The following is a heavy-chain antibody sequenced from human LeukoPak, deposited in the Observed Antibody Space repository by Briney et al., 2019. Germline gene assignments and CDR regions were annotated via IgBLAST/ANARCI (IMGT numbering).Heavy chain of an antibody. CDR1: GGSISSSSYY. D-gene: IGHD5-12*01. J-gene: IGHJ4*02. CDR2: IYYSGST. CDR3: ARVGEDGYEIDY. V-gene: IGHV4-39*07. Sequence: TSETLSLTCTVSGGSISSSSYYWGWIRQPPGKGLEWIGSIYYSGSTYYNPSLKSRVTISVDTSKYQFSLKLSSVTAADTAVYYCARVGEDGYEIDYWGQGTLVTVSS.